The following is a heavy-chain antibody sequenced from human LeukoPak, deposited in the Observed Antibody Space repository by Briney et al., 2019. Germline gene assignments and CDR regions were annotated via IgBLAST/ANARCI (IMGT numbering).Heavy chain of an antibody. CDR2: ISGSGGST. J-gene: IGHJ4*02. D-gene: IGHD2-21*02. V-gene: IGHV3-23*01. CDR3: AKEGRTEVRGGYCGGDCQGADY. CDR1: GFTFSSYA. Sequence: GGSLRLSCAASGFTFSSYAMSWVRQAPGKGLEWVSAISGSGGSTYYADSVKGRFTISRDNSKNTLYLQMNSLRAEDTAVYYCAKEGRTEVRGGYCGGDCQGADYWGQGTLVTVSS.